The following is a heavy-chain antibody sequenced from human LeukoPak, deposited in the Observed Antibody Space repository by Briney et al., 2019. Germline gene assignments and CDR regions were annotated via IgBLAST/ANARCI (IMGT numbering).Heavy chain of an antibody. J-gene: IGHJ4*02. CDR3: ARGGGSGSFDY. Sequence: GGSLRLSCAASGFTFTTYWMHWVRQATGKGLEWVSAIGTAGDTYYPGSVKGRFTISRENAKNSLYLQMNSLRAGDTAVYYCARGGGSGSFDYWGQGTLVTVSS. CDR2: IGTAGDT. D-gene: IGHD3-10*01. CDR1: GFTFTTYW. V-gene: IGHV3-13*01.